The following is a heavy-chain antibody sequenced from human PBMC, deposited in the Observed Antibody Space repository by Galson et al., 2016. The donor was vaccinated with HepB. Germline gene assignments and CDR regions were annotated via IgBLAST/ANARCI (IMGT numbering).Heavy chain of an antibody. V-gene: IGHV3-11*01. Sequence: SLRLSCAASGFSFSDYHMTWIRQAPGKGLEWLSYITRSGDSVFYAPSVKGRFTVSRDNAKRSLYLEIHNLRDEDTAVYYCTRENPAAYDYWGQGTLVPVSS. J-gene: IGHJ4*02. CDR1: GFSFSDYH. CDR3: TRENPAAYDY. CDR2: ITRSGDSV. D-gene: IGHD6-13*01.